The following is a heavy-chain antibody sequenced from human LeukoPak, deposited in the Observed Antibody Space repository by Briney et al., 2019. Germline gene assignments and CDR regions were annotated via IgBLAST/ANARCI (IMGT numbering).Heavy chain of an antibody. Sequence: ASVKVSCKASGYTFTGYYMHWVRQAPGQGLEWMGRINPNSGGTNYAQKFQGRVTMTRDTSISTAYMELSRLGSDDTAVYYCATPTRIQSRDFDPWGQGTLVTVSS. V-gene: IGHV1-2*06. CDR2: INPNSGGT. D-gene: IGHD3-22*01. CDR3: ATPTRIQSRDFDP. CDR1: GYTFTGYY. J-gene: IGHJ5*02.